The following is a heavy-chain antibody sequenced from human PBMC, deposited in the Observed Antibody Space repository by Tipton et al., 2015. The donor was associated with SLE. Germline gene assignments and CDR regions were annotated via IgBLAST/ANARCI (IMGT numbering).Heavy chain of an antibody. D-gene: IGHD1-1*01. Sequence: TLSLTCAVSGGSVSTPIWWTWVRQSPGKGLEWIGEIFHSGRTNYHLSLKSRVTMSVDKSKNQFSLKLTSVTAADTAVYYCARDKGGLEDAFDIWGHVTLVTVSS. V-gene: IGHV4-4*02. CDR1: GGSVSTPIW. CDR2: IFHSGRT. J-gene: IGHJ3*02. CDR3: ARDKGGLEDAFDI.